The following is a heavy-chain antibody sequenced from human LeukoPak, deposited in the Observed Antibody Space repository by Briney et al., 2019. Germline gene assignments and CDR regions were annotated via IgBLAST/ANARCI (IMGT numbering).Heavy chain of an antibody. J-gene: IGHJ3*02. V-gene: IGHV4-39*01. CDR3: ARNEEGFDI. CDR1: GGSISSSSYY. CDR2: IYYSGST. Sequence: PSETLSLTCTVSGGSISSSSYYWGWIRQPPGKGLEWIGSIYYSGSTYYNPSLKSRVTISVDTSKNQFSLKLSSVTAADTAVYYCARNEEGFDIWGQGTMVTVSS.